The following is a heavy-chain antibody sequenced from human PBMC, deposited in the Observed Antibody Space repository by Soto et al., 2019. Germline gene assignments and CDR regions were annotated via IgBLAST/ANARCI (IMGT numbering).Heavy chain of an antibody. CDR2: IYYSGST. D-gene: IGHD6-19*01. J-gene: IGHJ4*02. CDR3: AREQYVSVWYLFVY. Sequence: AETLSLTCTVSGTSISPNYWTLIRQPPGKGLEWIGYIYYSGSTNYNPSLKSRVTISVDTSKNQFSLTLRSVTAADTAVYYCAREQYVSVWYLFVYWGQGTLVTVS. CDR1: GTSISPNY. V-gene: IGHV4-59*01.